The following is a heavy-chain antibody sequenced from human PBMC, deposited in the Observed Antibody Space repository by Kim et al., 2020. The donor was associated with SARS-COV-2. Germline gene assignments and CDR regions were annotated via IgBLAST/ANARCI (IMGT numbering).Heavy chain of an antibody. V-gene: IGHV4-59*01. J-gene: IGHJ4*02. D-gene: IGHD1-26*01. Sequence: STPSLKGRGPLSVDTSKTQFSLKLSSVTAADTAVYYCARASHWELLHLDYWGQGTLVTVSS. CDR3: ARASHWELLHLDY.